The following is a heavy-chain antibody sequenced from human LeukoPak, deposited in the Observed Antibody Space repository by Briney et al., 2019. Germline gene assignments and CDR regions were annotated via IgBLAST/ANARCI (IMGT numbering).Heavy chain of an antibody. CDR1: GFTFSSYA. Sequence: GGSLRLSCAASGFTFSSYAMSWVRQAPGKGLEWVSAISGSGGSTYYADSVKGRFTISRDSSKNTLYLQMNSLRAEDTAVYYCAKSMVRGVIITFDYWGQGTLVTVSS. CDR2: ISGSGGST. D-gene: IGHD3-10*01. CDR3: AKSMVRGVIITFDY. J-gene: IGHJ4*02. V-gene: IGHV3-23*01.